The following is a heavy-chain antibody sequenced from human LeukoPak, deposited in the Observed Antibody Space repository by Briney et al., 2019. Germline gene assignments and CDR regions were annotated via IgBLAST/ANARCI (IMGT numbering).Heavy chain of an antibody. CDR1: GGTFSSYA. Sequence: ASVTVSCKASGGTFSSYAISWVRQAPGQGLEWMGGIIPIFGTANYAQKFQGRVTITTDESTSTAYMELSSLRSEDTAVYYCASSVVGGSYFWGFDYWGQGTLVTVSS. J-gene: IGHJ4*02. CDR3: ASSVVGGSYFWGFDY. D-gene: IGHD1-26*01. CDR2: IIPIFGTA. V-gene: IGHV1-69*05.